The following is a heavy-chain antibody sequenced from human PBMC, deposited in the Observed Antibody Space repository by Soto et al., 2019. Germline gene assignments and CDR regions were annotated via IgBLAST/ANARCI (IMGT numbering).Heavy chain of an antibody. CDR2: IIPIFGTA. D-gene: IGHD3-10*01. CDR3: ARETMVRGVINYYGMDV. V-gene: IGHV1-69*01. CDR1: GGTFSSYA. Sequence: QVQLVQSGAEVKKPGSSVKVSCKASGGTFSSYAISWVRQAPGQGPEWMGGIIPIFGTANYAQKFQGRVTITADESTSTAYMELSSLRSEDTAVYYCARETMVRGVINYYGMDVWGQGTTVTVSS. J-gene: IGHJ6*02.